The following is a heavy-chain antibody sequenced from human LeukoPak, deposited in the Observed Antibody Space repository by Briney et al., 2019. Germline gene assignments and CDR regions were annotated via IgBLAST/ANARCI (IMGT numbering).Heavy chain of an antibody. CDR3: ARVPRSSSMPSYFDY. V-gene: IGHV1-2*02. CDR1: GYTFTGYY. Sequence: ASVKVSCKASGYTFTGYYMHWVRQAPGQGLEWMGWINPNSGGTNYAQKFQGRVTMTRDTSISTAYMELSRLRSDDTAVYYCARVPRSSSMPSYFDYWGQGTLVTVSS. J-gene: IGHJ4*02. D-gene: IGHD6-6*01. CDR2: INPNSGGT.